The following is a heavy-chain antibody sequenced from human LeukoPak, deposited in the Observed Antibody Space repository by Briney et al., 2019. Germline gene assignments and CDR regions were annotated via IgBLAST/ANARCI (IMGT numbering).Heavy chain of an antibody. Sequence: ASETLSLTCTVSGGSVSSGSYYWSWIRQPPGKGLEWIGYIYYSGSIKYNPSLKSRVTMSVDTSKNQFSLKLSSVTAADTAIYYCARENPSGYYNRPIDYWGQGTLVTVSS. CDR1: GGSVSSGSYY. V-gene: IGHV4-61*01. J-gene: IGHJ4*02. CDR3: ARENPSGYYNRPIDY. CDR2: IYYSGSI. D-gene: IGHD3-22*01.